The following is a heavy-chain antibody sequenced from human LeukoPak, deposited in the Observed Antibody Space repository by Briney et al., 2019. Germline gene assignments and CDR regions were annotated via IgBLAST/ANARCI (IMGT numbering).Heavy chain of an antibody. J-gene: IGHJ4*02. CDR3: AKRGVVIRVILVGFHKEAYYFDS. Sequence: GGSLRLSCEASGLTFSSNYMSWVRQAPGKGLEWVAGISDSGGRTNYADSVKGRFTISRDNPKNTLYLQMNSLRAEDTAVYFCAKRGVVIRVILVGFHKEAYYFDSWGQGALVTVSS. CDR2: ISDSGGRT. D-gene: IGHD3-22*01. CDR1: GLTFSSNY. V-gene: IGHV3-23*01.